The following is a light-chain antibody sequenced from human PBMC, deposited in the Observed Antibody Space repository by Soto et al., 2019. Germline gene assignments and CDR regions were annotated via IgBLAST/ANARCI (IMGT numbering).Light chain of an antibody. CDR3: AAWDGSLNGVA. Sequence: QSVLTQPPSASGTPGQRVTISCSGSSSNIGDNTVNWYQQLPGTAPKLLIHGNDQRPSGVPDRFSGSKSSTSASLAISGLQTEDEADYYCAAWDGSLNGVAFGGGTKLTVL. CDR2: GND. V-gene: IGLV1-44*01. CDR1: SSNIGDNT. J-gene: IGLJ2*01.